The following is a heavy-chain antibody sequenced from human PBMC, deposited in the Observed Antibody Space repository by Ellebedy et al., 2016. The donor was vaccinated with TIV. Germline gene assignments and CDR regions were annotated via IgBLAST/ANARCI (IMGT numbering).Heavy chain of an antibody. D-gene: IGHD1-26*01. CDR2: IKQDGSKR. CDR1: GFTFSSYW. J-gene: IGHJ4*02. CDR3: ARDTLVGVTDSYFDY. Sequence: GESLKISCAASGFTFSSYWMSWVRQAPGKGLEWVANIKQDGSKRFYVDSVKGRITISRDNAKNSLYLQMNNLRAEDTAVYYCARDTLVGVTDSYFDYWGQGTLVVVSS. V-gene: IGHV3-7*03.